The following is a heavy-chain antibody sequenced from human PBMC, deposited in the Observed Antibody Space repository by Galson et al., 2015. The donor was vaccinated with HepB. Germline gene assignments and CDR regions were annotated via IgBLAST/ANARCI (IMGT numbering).Heavy chain of an antibody. CDR1: GFTFTSSA. Sequence: SVKVSCKASGFTFTSSAMQWMRQARGQRLEWIGWIVVGSGNTNYAQKFQERVTITRDMSTSTSYMELSSLRSEDTAVYYCAATTLSSGSYRWGQGTLVTVSS. J-gene: IGHJ4*02. D-gene: IGHD1-26*01. CDR3: AATTLSSGSYR. V-gene: IGHV1-58*02. CDR2: IVVGSGNT.